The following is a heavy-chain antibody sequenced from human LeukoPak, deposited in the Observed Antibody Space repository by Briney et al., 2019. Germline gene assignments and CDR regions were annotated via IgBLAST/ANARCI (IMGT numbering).Heavy chain of an antibody. CDR1: GXTFSSYS. V-gene: IGHV3-21*01. J-gene: IGHJ4*02. Sequence: GGSLRLSCAASGXTFSSYSMNWVRQAPGKGLEWVSSISSSSSYIYYADSVKGRFTISRDNAKTSLYLQMNSLRAEDTAVYYCARGLGAVAGGGNWGQGTLVTVSS. CDR2: ISSSSSYI. CDR3: ARGLGAVAGGGN. D-gene: IGHD6-19*01.